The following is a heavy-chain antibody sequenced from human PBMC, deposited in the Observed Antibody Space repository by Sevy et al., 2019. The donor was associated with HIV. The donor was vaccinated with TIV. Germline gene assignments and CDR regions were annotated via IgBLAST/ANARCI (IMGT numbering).Heavy chain of an antibody. CDR1: GFTFSSYA. J-gene: IGHJ5*02. V-gene: IGHV3-30*04. CDR2: ISYDGSNK. Sequence: GGSLRLSCAASGFTFSSYAMHWVRQAPGKGLEWVAVISYDGSNKYYADSVKGRFTISRDNSKNTLYLQMNSLRAEDMAVYYCARDSYSSSWFYSWFDPWGQGTLVTVSS. D-gene: IGHD6-13*01. CDR3: ARDSYSSSWFYSWFDP.